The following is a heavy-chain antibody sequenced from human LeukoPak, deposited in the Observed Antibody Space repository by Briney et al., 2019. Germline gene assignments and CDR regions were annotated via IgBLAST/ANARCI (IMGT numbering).Heavy chain of an antibody. V-gene: IGHV3-48*02. D-gene: IGHD1-26*01. J-gene: IGHJ4*02. Sequence: RAGGSLRLSCLASGFTFSGYSMNWVRQAPGKGLEWVSYISISSTTINYADSVKGRSTISRDNAKNSLYLQMNSLRDEDTAVYYCARVMYGGISYSVDYWGQGTLVTVSS. CDR2: ISISSTTI. CDR1: GFTFSGYS. CDR3: ARVMYGGISYSVDY.